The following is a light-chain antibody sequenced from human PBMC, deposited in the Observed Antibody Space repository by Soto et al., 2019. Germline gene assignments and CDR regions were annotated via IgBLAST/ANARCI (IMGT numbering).Light chain of an antibody. J-gene: IGKJ4*01. CDR2: DAS. CDR3: QQRSNWPPLT. V-gene: IGKV3-11*01. CDR1: QRVSSY. Sequence: EIVLTQSPATLSLSPGERATLSCRASQRVSSYLAWYQQKPGKAPRLLIDDASNRATGIPARFSGSGSGTDFTLTISSLEPEDVAVYYCQQRSNWPPLTFGGGTKVEIK.